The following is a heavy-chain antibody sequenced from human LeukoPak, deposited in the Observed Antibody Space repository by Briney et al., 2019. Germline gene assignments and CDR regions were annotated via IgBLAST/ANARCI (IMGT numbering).Heavy chain of an antibody. V-gene: IGHV3-23*01. CDR3: AKDGDNGYDYVWGSYRFPY. Sequence: GGSLRLSCAASGFTFSSYWMSWVRQAPGKGLEWVSAISGSGGSTYYADSVKGRYTISRDNSKNTLYLQMSSLRAEDTAVYYCAKDGDNGYDYVWGSYRFPYWGQGTLVTVSS. D-gene: IGHD3-16*02. J-gene: IGHJ4*02. CDR1: GFTFSSYW. CDR2: ISGSGGST.